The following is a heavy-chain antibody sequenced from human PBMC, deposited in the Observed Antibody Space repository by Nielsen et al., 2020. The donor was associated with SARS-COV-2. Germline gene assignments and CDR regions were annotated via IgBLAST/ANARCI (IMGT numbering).Heavy chain of an antibody. V-gene: IGHV3-48*01. Sequence: GESLKISCAASGFTFSSYSMNWVRQAPGKGLEWVSYISSGSSTIYYADSVRGRFTISRDNAKNSLYLQMNSLRAEDMAVYYCTPTKARDYWGQGTLVTVSS. CDR3: TPTKARDY. J-gene: IGHJ4*02. CDR2: ISSGSSTI. CDR1: GFTFSSYS.